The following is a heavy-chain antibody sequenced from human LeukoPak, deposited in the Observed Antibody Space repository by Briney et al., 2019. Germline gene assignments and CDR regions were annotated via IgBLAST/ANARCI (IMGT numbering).Heavy chain of an antibody. CDR1: GFTVSTKY. CDR2: IKQDGSEK. V-gene: IGHV3-7*01. Sequence: GGSLRLSCAASGFTVSTKYMSWVRQAPGKGLEWVANIKQDGSEKYYVDSVKGRFTISRHNAKNSVYLQMNNLRAEDTAVYYCARGHEGASWGQGTLVTVSS. CDR3: ARGHEGAS. D-gene: IGHD1-26*01. J-gene: IGHJ4*02.